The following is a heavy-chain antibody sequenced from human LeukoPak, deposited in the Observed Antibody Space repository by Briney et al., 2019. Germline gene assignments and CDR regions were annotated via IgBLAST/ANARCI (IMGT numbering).Heavy chain of an antibody. CDR2: IYYSGST. CDR3: ARTRDYDSSGYDFDY. J-gene: IGHJ4*02. V-gene: IGHV4-59*01. Sequence: SETLSLTCTVSGGSISSYYWSWLRQPPGKGLEWIAYIYYSGSTNYNPSLKSRVTIPVDTSKNQSSLKLRSVTAADTAVYYCARTRDYDSSGYDFDYWGQGTLVTVSS. CDR1: GGSISSYY. D-gene: IGHD3-22*01.